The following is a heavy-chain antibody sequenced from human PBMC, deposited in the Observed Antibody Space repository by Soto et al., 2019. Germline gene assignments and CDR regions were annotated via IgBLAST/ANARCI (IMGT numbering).Heavy chain of an antibody. CDR1: GLTFSDHK. CDR2: IRNNANSYTT. V-gene: IGHV3-72*01. J-gene: IGHJ6*02. CDR3: TRFRIFGVATTSYRAMDV. Sequence: GGSLRLSCAASGLTFSDHKMDWVRQAPGKGLEWVGRIRNNANSYTTAYAASVKGRFTISREDSKNSLYLQMNSLKTEDTAVYYCTRFRIFGVATTSYRAMDVWGQATTVTVSS. D-gene: IGHD3-3*01.